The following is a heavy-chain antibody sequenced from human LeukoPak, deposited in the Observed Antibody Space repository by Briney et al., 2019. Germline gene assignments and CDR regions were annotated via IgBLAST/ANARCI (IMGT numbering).Heavy chain of an antibody. CDR1: GLSFSSHG. J-gene: IGHJ4*02. Sequence: GTSLRLSCAASGLSFSSHGMHWVRQAPGRGLEWVAVIWYDGSNIYYADSVKGRFTTSRDNSKNTLYLQMNSLRAEDTALYYCARARNDYDSNGFSVLDYWGQGTLVTVSS. CDR2: IWYDGSNI. CDR3: ARARNDYDSNGFSVLDY. V-gene: IGHV3-33*01. D-gene: IGHD3-22*01.